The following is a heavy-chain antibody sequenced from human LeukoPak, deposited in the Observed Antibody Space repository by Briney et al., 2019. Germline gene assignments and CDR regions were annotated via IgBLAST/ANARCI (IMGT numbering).Heavy chain of an antibody. V-gene: IGHV6-1*01. Sequence: SQTLSLTCAISGDSVSSNSAAWNWIRQSPSRGLEWLGRTYYRSKWYNDYAVSVKSRITINPDTSKNQFSLQLNSVTAADTAVYYCARGYYGSGSHCCHMDVWGEGTTITVS. D-gene: IGHD3-10*01. J-gene: IGHJ6*03. CDR1: GDSVSSNSAA. CDR2: TYYRSKWYN. CDR3: ARGYYGSGSHCCHMDV.